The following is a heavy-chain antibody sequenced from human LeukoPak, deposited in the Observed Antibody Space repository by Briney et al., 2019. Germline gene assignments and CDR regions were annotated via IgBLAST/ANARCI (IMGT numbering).Heavy chain of an antibody. CDR2: IYYSGST. Sequence: TSETLSLTCTVSGGSISSYYWSWIRQPPGKGLEWIGYIYYSGSTNYNPSLKSRVTISVNTSKNQFSLKLSSVTAADTAVYYCARDFVGFAYWGQGTLVTVSS. V-gene: IGHV4-59*01. D-gene: IGHD6-6*01. CDR3: ARDFVGFAY. J-gene: IGHJ4*02. CDR1: GGSISSYY.